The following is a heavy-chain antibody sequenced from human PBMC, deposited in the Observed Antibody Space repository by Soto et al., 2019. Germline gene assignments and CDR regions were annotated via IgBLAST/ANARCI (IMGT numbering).Heavy chain of an antibody. V-gene: IGHV4-31*03. J-gene: IGHJ5*02. D-gene: IGHD6-6*01. CDR2: IYYSGST. Sequence: SETLSLTCTVSGGSISSGGYYWSWVRQHPGKGLEWIGYIYYSGSTYYNPSLKSRVPISVDTSKNQFSLKLSSVTAADTAVYYCASQYSSSSRGWFDPWGQGTLVTVSS. CDR1: GGSISSGGYY. CDR3: ASQYSSSSRGWFDP.